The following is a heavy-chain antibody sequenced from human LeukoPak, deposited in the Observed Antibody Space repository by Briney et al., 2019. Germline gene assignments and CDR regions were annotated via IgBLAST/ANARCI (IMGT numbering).Heavy chain of an antibody. J-gene: IGHJ4*02. D-gene: IGHD4-17*01. V-gene: IGHV1-2*02. Sequence: GASVKVSCKASGFDFTASYIHWVRQAPGQGLEWVGWGNPRHGGANYAQKFQARVTLTMDASVTTAYLDLRGLTSDDTAVFFCARVASARNDYGDYAFDVWGQGTRVSVSS. CDR1: GFDFTASY. CDR3: ARVASARNDYGDYAFDV. CDR2: GNPRHGGA.